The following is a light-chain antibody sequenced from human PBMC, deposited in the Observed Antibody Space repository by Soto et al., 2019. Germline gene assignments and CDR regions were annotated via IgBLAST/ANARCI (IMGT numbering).Light chain of an antibody. J-gene: IGKJ4*01. Sequence: DIQMTQSPSTLSASVGDRVTITCRASQSITTWLAWYQQKPGKAPTLIIYAASSLYGGVPSRFSGSGFGADFTLTISNLQPEDFATYFCQQSYGSTPRTFGGGTIVETK. CDR1: QSITTW. CDR3: QQSYGSTPRT. V-gene: IGKV1-5*01. CDR2: AAS.